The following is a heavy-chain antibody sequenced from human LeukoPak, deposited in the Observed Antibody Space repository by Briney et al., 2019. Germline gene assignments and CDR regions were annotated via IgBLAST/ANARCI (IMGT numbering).Heavy chain of an antibody. J-gene: IGHJ4*02. CDR2: ISWNSDNI. V-gene: IGHV3-9*01. D-gene: IGHD4/OR15-4a*01. CDR1: GFTFEDYA. CDR3: ARRAGAYSHPYDY. Sequence: PGRSLRLSCTTSGFTFEDYAMHWVRQAPGKSLEWVSGISWNSDNIGYADSVKGRFTVSRDNAKNTLYLQMNSLRAEDTAVYYCARRAGAYSHPYDYWGQGTLVTVSS.